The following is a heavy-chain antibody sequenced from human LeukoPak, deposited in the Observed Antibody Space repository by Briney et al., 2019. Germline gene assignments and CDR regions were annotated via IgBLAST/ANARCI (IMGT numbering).Heavy chain of an antibody. CDR2: IYYSGST. D-gene: IGHD2-2*01. J-gene: IGHJ4*02. CDR3: ASGSWWRGDIVVVPAVMIDY. CDR1: GGSISSSSYY. Sequence: SETLSLTCTVSGGSISSSSYYWGWIRQPPGKGLEWIGSIYYSGSTYYNPSLKSRVTISVDTSKNQFSLKLSSVTAADTAVYYCASGSWWRGDIVVVPAVMIDYWGQGTLVSASS. V-gene: IGHV4-39*01.